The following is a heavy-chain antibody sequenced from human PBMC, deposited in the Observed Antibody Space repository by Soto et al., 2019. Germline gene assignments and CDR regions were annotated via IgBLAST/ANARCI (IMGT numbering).Heavy chain of an antibody. CDR1: VFTFIHNW. Sequence: PGRSLRLSCVSSVFTFIHNWMHWVRQAPGKGLEWVSRISSDGTTTTYADSLKGRFTISRDNAKNTLYLQMNSLRVDDTAVYYCARFGTYYDSSGFAYWGQGTLVTVSS. D-gene: IGHD3-22*01. CDR3: ARFGTYYDSSGFAY. CDR2: ISSDGTTT. J-gene: IGHJ4*02. V-gene: IGHV3-74*03.